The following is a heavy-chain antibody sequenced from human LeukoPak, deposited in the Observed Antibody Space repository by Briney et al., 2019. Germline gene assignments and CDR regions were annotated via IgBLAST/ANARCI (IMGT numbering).Heavy chain of an antibody. D-gene: IGHD6-13*01. CDR1: GGSIRNYY. Sequence: SSETLSLTCTVSGGSIRNYYWNWIRQPPGKGLEWIGYLYYSGSTYYNPSLESRVLISVDTSKNQFSLKLSSVTAADTAVYYCARVGRRSSTWPNWGQGTLVTVSS. CDR2: LYYSGST. J-gene: IGHJ4*02. CDR3: ARVGRRSSTWPN. V-gene: IGHV4-59*12.